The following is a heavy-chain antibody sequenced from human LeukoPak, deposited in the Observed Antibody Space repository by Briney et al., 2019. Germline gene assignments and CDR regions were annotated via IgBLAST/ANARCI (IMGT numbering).Heavy chain of an antibody. CDR1: GFTFSSYG. CDR2: ISYDGSNK. V-gene: IGHV3-30*18. D-gene: IGHD3-3*01. J-gene: IGHJ6*02. CDR3: AKGGIFWSGYYSEVHYGMVV. Sequence: GGSLRLSCAASGFTFSSYGMHWVRQAPGKGLEWVAVISYDGSNKYYADSVKGRFTISRDNSKNTLYLQMNSLRAEDTAVYYCAKGGIFWSGYYSEVHYGMVVWGQGTTVTVSS.